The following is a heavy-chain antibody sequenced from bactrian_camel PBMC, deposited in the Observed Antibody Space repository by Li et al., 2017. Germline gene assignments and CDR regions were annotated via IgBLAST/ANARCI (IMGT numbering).Heavy chain of an antibody. CDR1: GFTFFDHSD. J-gene: IGHJ4*01. Sequence: HVQLVESGGGSVQAGGSLNLSCVVSGFTFFDHSDMGWYRQAPGNDCELVSSIKHDGTSYFKDSLKGRFTISRDTATNTVYLQMNNLKPEDTAVYYCALDTRLPFRVLRECPYVGRAKYWGQGTQVTVS. CDR2: IKHDGTS. V-gene: IGHV3S63*01. CDR3: ALDTRLPFRVLRECPYVGRAKY. D-gene: IGHD1*01.